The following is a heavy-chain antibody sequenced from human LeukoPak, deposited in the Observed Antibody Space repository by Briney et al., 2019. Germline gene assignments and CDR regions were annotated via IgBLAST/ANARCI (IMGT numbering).Heavy chain of an antibody. CDR1: GFTFSSYA. CDR2: ISGSGGST. CDR3: ARKIHGIAVPGVNDAFDI. D-gene: IGHD6-19*01. V-gene: IGHV3-23*01. Sequence: GGSLRLSCAASGFTFSSYAMSWVRQAPGKGLEWVSDISGSGGSTYYADSVKGRFTISGDNSKNTLYLQMNSLRAEDTAVYYCARKIHGIAVPGVNDAFDIWGQGTMVTVSS. J-gene: IGHJ3*02.